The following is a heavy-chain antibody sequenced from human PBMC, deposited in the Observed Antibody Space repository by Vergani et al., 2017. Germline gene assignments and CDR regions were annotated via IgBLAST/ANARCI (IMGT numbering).Heavy chain of an antibody. CDR2: ISSIGSTI. V-gene: IGHV3-48*03. J-gene: IGHJ4*02. Sequence: EVQLVESGGGLVQPGGSLRLSCAASGFTFSSYEMNWVRQAPGKGLEWVSYISSIGSTIYYADSVKGRFTISRDNAKNSLYLQMNSLRAEDTAVYYCARSYTPYYDFWSAPFDYWGQGTLVTVSS. CDR3: ARSYTPYYDFWSAPFDY. CDR1: GFTFSSYE. D-gene: IGHD3-3*01.